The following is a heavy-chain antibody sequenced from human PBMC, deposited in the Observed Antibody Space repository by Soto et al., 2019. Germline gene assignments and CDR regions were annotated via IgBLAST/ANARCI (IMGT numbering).Heavy chain of an antibody. D-gene: IGHD6-19*01. CDR2: IWYDGSNK. CDR1: GFTFNSYG. V-gene: IGHV3-33*01. J-gene: IGHJ4*02. Sequence: QVQLVESGGGVVQPGRSLRLSCAASGFTFNSYGIHWVRQAPGKGLEWVAVIWYDGSNKYYADSVRGRFTISRDSSKNTLYLQMNSLRAEDTALYYWARDGDSSGWAFDYWGQGTLVTVSS. CDR3: ARDGDSSGWAFDY.